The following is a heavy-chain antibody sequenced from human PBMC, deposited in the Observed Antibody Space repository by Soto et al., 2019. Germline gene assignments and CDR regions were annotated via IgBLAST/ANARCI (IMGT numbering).Heavy chain of an antibody. CDR3: ARAPDEYRSSSGWFDP. V-gene: IGHV4-39*01. J-gene: IGHJ5*02. D-gene: IGHD6-6*01. Sequence: QLQLQESGPGLVKPSETLSLTCSVSGGSVSSSSYYWVWIRQPPGKGLEWIGSIYYYGSTYYNPSLKSRVTISVDTSKNQFSLNLSSVTAADTAVYYCARAPDEYRSSSGWFDPWGQGTLVTVSS. CDR1: GGSVSSSSYY. CDR2: IYYYGST.